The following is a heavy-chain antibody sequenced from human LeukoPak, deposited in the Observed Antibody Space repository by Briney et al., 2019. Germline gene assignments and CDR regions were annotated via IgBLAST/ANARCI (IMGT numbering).Heavy chain of an antibody. D-gene: IGHD4-23*01. CDR2: IYNGRTI. CDR3: VRHDGRSGGTMGALDS. CDR1: GGSISSNSHH. Sequence: PSETLSLTCTISGGSISSNSHHWGWIRQSPGKGLEWIGSIYNGRTIFYNPSLNGRVTISVVPSKDQFTLQPNSVTAADTAVYYCVRHDGRSGGTMGALDSWGQGSLVTVSS. J-gene: IGHJ4*02. V-gene: IGHV4-39*01.